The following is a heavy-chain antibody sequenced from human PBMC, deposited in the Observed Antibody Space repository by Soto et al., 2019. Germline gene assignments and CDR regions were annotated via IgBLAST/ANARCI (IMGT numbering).Heavy chain of an antibody. Sequence: QIHLVESGGGVVQPGRSLRLSCASSGFNFRTFTMHWVRQAPGKGLEWVAGISYDGINAYYADSVKGRFAISRDNSKNTVSLQINSLRPADTAAYYCAKDEVNYASLSPVAYWGQGTLVTVSS. CDR1: GFNFRTFT. J-gene: IGHJ4*02. CDR2: ISYDGINA. V-gene: IGHV3-30*09. CDR3: AKDEVNYASLSPVAY. D-gene: IGHD2-2*01.